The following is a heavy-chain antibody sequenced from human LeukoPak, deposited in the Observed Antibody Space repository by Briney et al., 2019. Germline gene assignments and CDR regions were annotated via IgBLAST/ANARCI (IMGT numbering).Heavy chain of an antibody. V-gene: IGHV3-23*01. J-gene: IGHJ4*02. Sequence: GGSLRLSCAASGFTFSSYTMSWVRQAPGKGLEWVSTITTSDGNTYYADSVKGRFTVSRDNSKNTLFLQMNSLRAEDTAAYYCAKDGGLWVSAHWGDSWGRGTLVTVSS. CDR2: ITTSDGNT. CDR1: GFTFSSYT. D-gene: IGHD7-27*01. CDR3: AKDGGLWVSAHWGDS.